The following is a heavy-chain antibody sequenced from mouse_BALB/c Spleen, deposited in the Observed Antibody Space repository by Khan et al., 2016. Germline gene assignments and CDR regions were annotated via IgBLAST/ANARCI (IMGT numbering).Heavy chain of an antibody. CDR3: AGYGGSSYVRGMDY. V-gene: IGHV3-8*02. J-gene: IGHJ4*01. D-gene: IGHD1-1*01. CDR2: ITYSGST. Sequence: EVQLQESGPSLVKPSQALSLTCSVTGDSITSGYWNWIRKFPGIKLEYMGYITYSGSTYYNPSLKSRISITRDTSKNQYFLQLISVTTEDTATYXCAGYGGSSYVRGMDYWGQGTSVTVSS. CDR1: GDSITSGY.